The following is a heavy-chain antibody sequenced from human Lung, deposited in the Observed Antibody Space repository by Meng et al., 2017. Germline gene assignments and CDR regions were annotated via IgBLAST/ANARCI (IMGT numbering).Heavy chain of an antibody. D-gene: IGHD4-11*01. CDR3: ARGPTTMAHDFDY. V-gene: IGHV4-34*01. Sequence: QGQLQQWGERPLEPSETLSLTCVFSGGSFSDYYWSWIRQPPGKGLEWIGEINHSGSTNYNPSLENRATISVDTSQNNLSLKLSSVTAADSAVYYCARGPTTMAHDFDYWGQGTLVTVSS. CDR2: INHSGST. CDR1: GGSFSDYY. J-gene: IGHJ4*02.